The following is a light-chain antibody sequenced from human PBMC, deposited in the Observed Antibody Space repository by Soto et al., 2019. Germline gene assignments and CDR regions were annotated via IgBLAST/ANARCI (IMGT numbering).Light chain of an antibody. CDR1: QSINRW. CDR2: KAS. CDR3: QQYSTYPYI. J-gene: IGKJ2*01. V-gene: IGKV1-5*03. Sequence: DIQMPHFPPTLSESVGNRFPTICRAGQSINRWLAWYQQKPGKAPKLLIYKASTLESGVPSRFSGGGIGTEFSLSISSLQPDDFATYYCQQYSTYPYIFGQGTKVEIK.